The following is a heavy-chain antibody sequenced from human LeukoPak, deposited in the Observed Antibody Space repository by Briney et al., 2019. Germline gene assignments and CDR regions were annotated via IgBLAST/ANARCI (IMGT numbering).Heavy chain of an antibody. CDR1: GYTFTSYA. Sequence: GASVKVSCKASGYTFTSYAMHWVRQAPGQRLEWMGWINAGNGNTKYSQKFQGRVTITRDTSASTAYMELSSLRSEDTAVYYCARDRCSSTSCYWFDPWGQGTLVTVSS. D-gene: IGHD2-2*01. J-gene: IGHJ5*02. CDR3: ARDRCSSTSCYWFDP. V-gene: IGHV1-3*01. CDR2: INAGNGNT.